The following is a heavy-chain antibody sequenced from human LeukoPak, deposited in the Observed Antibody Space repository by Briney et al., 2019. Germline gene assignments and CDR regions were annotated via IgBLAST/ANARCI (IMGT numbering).Heavy chain of an antibody. CDR3: ARGDSSGYLDY. J-gene: IGHJ4*02. CDR2: IIPILGIA. D-gene: IGHD3-22*01. Sequence: GASVKVSCKASGGTFSSYTISWVRQAPGQGPEWMGRIIPILGIANYAQKFQGRVTITADKSTSTAYMELSSLRSEDTAVYYCARGDSSGYLDYWGQGTLVTVSS. CDR1: GGTFSSYT. V-gene: IGHV1-69*02.